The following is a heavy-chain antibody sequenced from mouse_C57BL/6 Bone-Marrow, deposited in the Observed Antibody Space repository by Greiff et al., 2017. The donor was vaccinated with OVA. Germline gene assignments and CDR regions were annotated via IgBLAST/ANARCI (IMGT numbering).Heavy chain of an antibody. CDR1: GYSITSGYY. V-gene: IGHV3-6*01. CDR3: ASSLDYYGSSYGFDY. J-gene: IGHJ2*01. CDR2: ISYDGSN. Sequence: EVQLQQSGPGLVKPSQSLSLTCSVTGYSITSGYYWNWIRQFPGNKLEWMGYISYDGSNNYNPSLKNRISITRDTSKNQFFLKLNSVTTEDTATYYCASSLDYYGSSYGFDYWGQGTTLTVSS. D-gene: IGHD1-1*01.